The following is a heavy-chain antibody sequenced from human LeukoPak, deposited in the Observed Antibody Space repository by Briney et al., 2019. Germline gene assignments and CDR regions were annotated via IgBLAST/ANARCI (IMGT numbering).Heavy chain of an antibody. Sequence: PGGSLRLSCAASGFTVSSNYMSWVRQAPGKGLEWVSVIYSGGSTYYADSVKGRFTISRDNSKNTLYLQMNSLRVEDTAVYYCAKDLVRLGETALAGSPYWGQGTLVSVSS. CDR1: GFTVSSNY. V-gene: IGHV3-66*01. CDR3: AKDLVRLGETALAGSPY. J-gene: IGHJ4*02. CDR2: IYSGGST. D-gene: IGHD3-10*01.